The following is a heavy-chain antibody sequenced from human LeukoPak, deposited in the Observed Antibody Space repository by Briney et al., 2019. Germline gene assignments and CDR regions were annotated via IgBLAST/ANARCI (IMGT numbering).Heavy chain of an antibody. CDR2: IYYSGSI. Sequence: PSETLSLTCTVSGASISRTNYYWGWIRQSPGKGLEWIGSIYYSGSIYYNTSLKSRVTMSVDASKNQFSLKVKSVTAAETAVYYCARGRSSSRSGGYFDYWGQGTLVTVSS. CDR3: ARGRSSSRSGGYFDY. D-gene: IGHD6-13*01. V-gene: IGHV4-39*07. J-gene: IGHJ4*02. CDR1: GASISRTNYY.